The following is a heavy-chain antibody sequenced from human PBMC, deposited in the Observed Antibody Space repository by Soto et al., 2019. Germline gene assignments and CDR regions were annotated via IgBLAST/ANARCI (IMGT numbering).Heavy chain of an antibody. D-gene: IGHD6-19*01. J-gene: IGHJ4*02. CDR2: IYNSGST. V-gene: IGHV4-61*01. CDR3: VRCQGKAVAVFAY. Sequence: SETLSLTCTASGGSVTSSSYYWSWIRQPPGKGLEWIGCIYNSGSTNYNPSLKSRVTISVDTSKNQISLKLSSVTAADTAVYYFVRCQGKAVAVFAYWGRGTFDPVSS. CDR1: GGSVTSSSYY.